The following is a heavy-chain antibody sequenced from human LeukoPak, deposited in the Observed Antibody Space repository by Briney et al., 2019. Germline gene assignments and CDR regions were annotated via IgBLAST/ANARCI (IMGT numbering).Heavy chain of an antibody. CDR3: TTVGTVTPSAAFDI. Sequence: GGSLRLSCAASGFTFSNAWMSWVGQAPGKGLEWVGRIKSKTDGGTTDYAAPVKGRFTISRDDSKNTLYLQMNSLKTEDTAVYYCTTVGTVTPSAAFDIWGQGTMVTVSS. CDR2: IKSKTDGGTT. V-gene: IGHV3-15*01. J-gene: IGHJ3*02. D-gene: IGHD4-17*01. CDR1: GFTFSNAW.